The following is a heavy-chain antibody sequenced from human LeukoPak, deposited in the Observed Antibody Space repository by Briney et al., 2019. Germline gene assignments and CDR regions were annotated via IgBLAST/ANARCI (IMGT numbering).Heavy chain of an antibody. J-gene: IGHJ6*03. V-gene: IGHV4-59*08. Sequence: PSETLSLTCAGSGGPFSSYYWSWIRQPPGAGLEGIGNIYYSGCIKYNLPLETRVTISVDRSKTQFSLKLSSVTAADTAVYYCARTYCGGDCRGYYYHYYMDVWGKGTTVTISS. CDR2: IYYSGCI. D-gene: IGHD2-21*02. CDR1: GGPFSSYY. CDR3: ARTYCGGDCRGYYYHYYMDV.